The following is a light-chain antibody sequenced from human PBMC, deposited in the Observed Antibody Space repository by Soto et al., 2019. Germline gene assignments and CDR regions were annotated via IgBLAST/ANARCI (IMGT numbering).Light chain of an antibody. CDR1: SSNIGSNT. J-gene: IGLJ2*01. Sequence: QSVLTQPPSASGTPGQRVTISCSGSSSNIGSNTVNWYQQLPGTAPKLLIYSNNQRSSGVPDRFSGSKSGTSASLAISGLQSEDEADYYCAAWDDSLNGVVFGGWTKLTVL. CDR2: SNN. V-gene: IGLV1-44*01. CDR3: AAWDDSLNGVV.